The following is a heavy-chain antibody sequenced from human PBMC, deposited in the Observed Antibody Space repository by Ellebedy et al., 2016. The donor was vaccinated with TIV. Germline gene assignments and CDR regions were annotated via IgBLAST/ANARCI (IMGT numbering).Heavy chain of an antibody. D-gene: IGHD2-2*01. CDR1: GFTFDDYA. CDR2: ISCTGGTI. V-gene: IGHV3-9*03. J-gene: IGHJ3*02. CDR3: AKDRSRIWSHFDAFDI. Sequence: SLKISCAASGFTFDDYAMHWVRQAPGKGLEWVSGISCTGGTIDYADSVKGRFTISRDNAKNSLYLLMNSLRAEDMALYYCAKDRSRIWSHFDAFDIWGQGTMVTVSS.